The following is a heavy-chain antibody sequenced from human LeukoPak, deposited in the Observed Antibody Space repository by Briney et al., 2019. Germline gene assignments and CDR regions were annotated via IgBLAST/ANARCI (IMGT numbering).Heavy chain of an antibody. CDR2: LYPGDSDT. V-gene: IGHV5-51*01. Sequence: GESLKISCKGSGYSFTSYWIGWVRQMPGKGLEWMGVLYPGDSDTRYSQSFPAQVTSSADKSISTAYLQWSSLKASDTAMYYCARHIGAGSRFYMDVWGKGTTVTVSS. D-gene: IGHD5-12*01. CDR1: GYSFTSYW. CDR3: ARHIGAGSRFYMDV. J-gene: IGHJ6*03.